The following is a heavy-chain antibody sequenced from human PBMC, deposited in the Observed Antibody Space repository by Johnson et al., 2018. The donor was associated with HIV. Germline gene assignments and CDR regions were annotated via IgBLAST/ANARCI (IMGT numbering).Heavy chain of an antibody. CDR3: AREGGSSGPDAFDI. Sequence: QVQLVESGGGVVQPGRSLRLSCAASGFTFSNYGMHWVRQSPGRGLEWVAVILYDGSNKYYADSVKGRFTISRDNSKNTLYLQMNSLRAEDTAVYYCAREGGSSGPDAFDIWGQGTMVTVSS. J-gene: IGHJ3*02. CDR1: GFTFSNYG. CDR2: ILYDGSNK. D-gene: IGHD3-16*01. V-gene: IGHV3-30*03.